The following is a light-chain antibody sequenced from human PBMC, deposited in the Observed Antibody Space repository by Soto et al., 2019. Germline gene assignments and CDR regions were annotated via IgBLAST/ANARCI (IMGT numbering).Light chain of an antibody. CDR3: ATWDASMNGWV. J-gene: IGLJ3*02. V-gene: IGLV1-44*01. CDR2: TND. CDR1: SSNIGSNP. Sequence: QSVLTQPPSASGTPGQRVTISCSGRSSNIGSNPVNWYQQLPGAAPKLLIYTNDQRPSGVPDRFSGSKSGTSASLAINGLQSDDEADYYCATWDASMNGWVFGGGTKLTVL.